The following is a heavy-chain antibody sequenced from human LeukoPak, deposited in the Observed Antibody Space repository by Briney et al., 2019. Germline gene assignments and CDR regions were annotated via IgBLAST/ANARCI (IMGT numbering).Heavy chain of an antibody. CDR3: AKDRGCSSTSCQNPFDY. J-gene: IGHJ4*02. Sequence: QPGGSLRLSCAASGFTFSSYAMNWVRQAPGKGLEWVSDISGSGGSTYYADSVKGRFTISRDNSKNTLYLQMNSLRAEDTAVYYCAKDRGCSSTSCQNPFDYWGQGTLVTVSS. CDR2: ISGSGGST. V-gene: IGHV3-23*01. D-gene: IGHD2-2*01. CDR1: GFTFSSYA.